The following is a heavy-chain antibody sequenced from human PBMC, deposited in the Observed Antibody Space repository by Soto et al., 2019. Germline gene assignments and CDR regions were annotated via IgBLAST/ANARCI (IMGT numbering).Heavy chain of an antibody. D-gene: IGHD6-19*01. V-gene: IGHV3-7*03. CDR1: GFTFSSYW. Sequence: GGSLRLSCAASGFTFSSYWMSWVRQAPGKGLEWVANIKQDGSEIYYVDSLKGRFTISRDNAKNSLYLQMNSLRAEDTAVYYCARSGYSSGWPDYYYYGMDVWGQGTTVTVSS. CDR3: ARSGYSSGWPDYYYYGMDV. CDR2: IKQDGSEI. J-gene: IGHJ6*02.